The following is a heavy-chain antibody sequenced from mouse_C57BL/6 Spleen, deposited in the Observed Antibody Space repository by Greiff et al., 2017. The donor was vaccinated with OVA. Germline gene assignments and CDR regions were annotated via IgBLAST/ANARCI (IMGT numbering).Heavy chain of an antibody. CDR1: GFTFSEYY. J-gene: IGHJ4*01. CDR3: ARSLTGTGGYYYAMDY. CDR2: INYDGSST. D-gene: IGHD4-1*01. Sequence: EVQLVESEGGLVQPGSSMKLSCTASGFTFSEYYMAWVRQVPEKGLEWVANINYDGSSTYYLDSLKSRFIISRDNAKNILYLQMSSLKSEDTATYYCARSLTGTGGYYYAMDYWGQGTSVTVSS. V-gene: IGHV5-16*01.